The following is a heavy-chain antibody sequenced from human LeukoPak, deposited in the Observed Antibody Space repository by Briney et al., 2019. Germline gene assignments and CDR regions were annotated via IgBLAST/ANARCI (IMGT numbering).Heavy chain of an antibody. CDR2: IYHSGST. J-gene: IGHJ4*02. CDR3: ARGHSGYFFY. D-gene: IGHD5-12*01. V-gene: IGHV4-30-2*01. CDR1: GGSISSGGYS. Sequence: SQTLSLTCAVSGGSISSGGYSWSWLRQPPGKGLEWIGYIYHSGSTYYNPSLKSRVTISVDRSKNQFSLKLSSVTAADTAVYYCARGHSGYFFYWGQGTLVTVSS.